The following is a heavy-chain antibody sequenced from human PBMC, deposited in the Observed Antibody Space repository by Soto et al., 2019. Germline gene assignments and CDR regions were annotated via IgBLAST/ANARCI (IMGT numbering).Heavy chain of an antibody. CDR3: ATHPVVVVAAIVYWYFDR. J-gene: IGHJ2*01. D-gene: IGHD2-15*01. CDR2: IIPIFGTA. CDR1: GGTFSSYA. Sequence: QVQLVQSGAAVKKPGSSVKVSCKASGGTFSSYAISWVRQAPGQGLEWMGGIIPIFGTANYAQKFQGRVTITADKSTSTAYMELSSLRSEDTAVYYCATHPVVVVAAIVYWYFDRWGRGTLVTVSS. V-gene: IGHV1-69*06.